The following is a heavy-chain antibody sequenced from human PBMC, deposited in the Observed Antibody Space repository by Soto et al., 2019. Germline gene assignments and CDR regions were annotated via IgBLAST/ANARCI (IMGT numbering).Heavy chain of an antibody. V-gene: IGHV3-74*01. CDR3: ARASVRICSSTSCYTEPRGMDV. Sequence: LRLSCGASAFTFSSCWMHWVRQAPGKGLVWVSRIDADGSSTSYADSVKGRFTISRDNAKNTLYLQLNSLRAEDTAVYYCARASVRICSSTSCYTEPRGMDVWGQGTTVTVSS. CDR1: AFTFSSCW. J-gene: IGHJ6*02. D-gene: IGHD2-2*02. CDR2: IDADGSST.